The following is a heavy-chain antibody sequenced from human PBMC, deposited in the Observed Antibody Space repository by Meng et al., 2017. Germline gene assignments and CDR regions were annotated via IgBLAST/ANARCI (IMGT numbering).Heavy chain of an antibody. J-gene: IGHJ4*02. V-gene: IGHV1-69*06. Sequence: QVQLGQSGGEVKKPGSSVKVSCKASGGTFSSYAISWVRQAPGQGLEWMGGIIPIFGTANYAQKFQGRVTITMDTSASTAYMELSSLRSEDTAMYYCAREPGSSGWNYFDSWGQGTLVTVSS. D-gene: IGHD6-19*01. CDR2: IIPIFGTA. CDR3: AREPGSSGWNYFDS. CDR1: GGTFSSYA.